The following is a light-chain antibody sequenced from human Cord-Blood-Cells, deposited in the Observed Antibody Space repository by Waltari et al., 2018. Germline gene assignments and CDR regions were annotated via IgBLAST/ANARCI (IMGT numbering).Light chain of an antibody. CDR3: QQRSKWPRT. Sequence: IVFTLFPATLPSSPGERATLSCRASESVSSYLAWYQQKPGQAPRLLIYDTSNRATGIPARFSGSGSGTDFTLTISSLEPEDFAVYYCQQRSKWPRTFGQGTKVEIK. CDR2: DTS. CDR1: ESVSSY. J-gene: IGKJ1*01. V-gene: IGKV3-11*01.